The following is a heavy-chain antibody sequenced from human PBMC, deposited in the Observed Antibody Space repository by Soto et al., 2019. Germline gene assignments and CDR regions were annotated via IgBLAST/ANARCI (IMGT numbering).Heavy chain of an antibody. J-gene: IGHJ4*02. V-gene: IGHV4-59*08. Sequence: SETLSLTCTVSSGSISTYYWSWIRQPPGKGLEWIGYIYYRGNTNYNPSFKSRVTISLDTSKNQFSLRLSSVTAADTAVYYCARHPGYYDVLTGYSTYYFDDWGQGTLVTVSS. CDR1: SGSISTYY. CDR3: ARHPGYYDVLTGYSTYYFDD. D-gene: IGHD3-9*01. CDR2: IYYRGNT.